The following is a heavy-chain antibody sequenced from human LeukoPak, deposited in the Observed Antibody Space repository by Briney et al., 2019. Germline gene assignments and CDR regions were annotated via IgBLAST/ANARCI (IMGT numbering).Heavy chain of an antibody. J-gene: IGHJ1*01. CDR1: GYTFTSYG. CDR3: ARDLDGYNYSDEYFQH. Sequence: ASVKVSCKASGYTFTSYGISWVRQAPGQGLEWMGWFSAYNGNTNYAQKLQGRVTMTTDTSTSTAYMELRSLRSDDTAVYYCARDLDGYNYSDEYFQHWGQGTPVTVSS. V-gene: IGHV1-18*01. D-gene: IGHD5-24*01. CDR2: FSAYNGNT.